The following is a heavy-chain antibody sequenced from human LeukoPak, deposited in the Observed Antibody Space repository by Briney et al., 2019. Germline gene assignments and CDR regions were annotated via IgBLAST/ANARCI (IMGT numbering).Heavy chain of an antibody. CDR1: GYSFTSYW. CDR2: IYPGDSDT. CDR3: ARLPYYYDSSGYPHDAFDI. Sequence: GESLKISCKGSGYSFTSYWIGWVRQMPGKGLEWMGIIYPGDSDTRYSPSFQGQVTSSADKSISTAYLQWSSLKASDTAMYYCARLPYYYDSSGYPHDAFDIWGQGTMVTVSS. D-gene: IGHD3-22*01. V-gene: IGHV5-51*01. J-gene: IGHJ3*02.